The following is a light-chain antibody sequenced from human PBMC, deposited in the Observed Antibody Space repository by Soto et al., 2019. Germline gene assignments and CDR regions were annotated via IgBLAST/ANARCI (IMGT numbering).Light chain of an antibody. CDR1: QGISSW. V-gene: IGKV1-12*01. J-gene: IGKJ2*01. CDR2: AAS. CDR3: QQANSFPHT. Sequence: DIQMTQSPSSVSASVGDRVTITCRASQGISSWLAWYQQKRGKALKLLIYAASTLQIGVPSIFSGMGSGSDFTLTICSLQPEEFSTSYCQQANSFPHTFGQGTKLEIK.